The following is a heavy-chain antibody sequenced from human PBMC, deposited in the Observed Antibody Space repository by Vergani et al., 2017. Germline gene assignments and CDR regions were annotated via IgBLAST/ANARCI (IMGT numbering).Heavy chain of an antibody. V-gene: IGHV4-61*02. CDR1: GGSVRTSIGYY. D-gene: IGHD6-13*01. CDR2: IFSSGTT. CDR3: ARGSRAEGGSGPDK. Sequence: QVQLQESGPGLVKPSQTLSLSCTVSGGSVRTSIGYYWTWIRQPAGKTLEWIGEIFSSGTTNYNPSFQNRVTIAVDTSKNQFSLKLNSVTAADTAVYYCARGSRAEGGSGPDKWGQGTLVTVSS. J-gene: IGHJ4*02.